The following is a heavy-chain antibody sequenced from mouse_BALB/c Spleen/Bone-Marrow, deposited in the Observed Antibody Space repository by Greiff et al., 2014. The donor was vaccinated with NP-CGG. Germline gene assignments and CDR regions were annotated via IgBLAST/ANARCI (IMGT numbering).Heavy chain of an antibody. CDR2: IYPGNNDA. J-gene: IGHJ3*01. D-gene: IGHD4-1*01. V-gene: IGHV1-5*01. CDR1: GYTFTNYW. Sequence: EVQLQQSGTVLARPGASLRMSCKASGYTFTNYWINWIKQRPGQVLEWIGAIYPGNNDAKYTQKFKAKAKLTAVTSTSTADMELSSLTNEDSAVYYCARNWDWVFAYWGQGTLVTVSA. CDR3: ARNWDWVFAY.